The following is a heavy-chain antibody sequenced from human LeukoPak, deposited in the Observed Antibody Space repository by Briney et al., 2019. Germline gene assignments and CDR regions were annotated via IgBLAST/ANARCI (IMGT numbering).Heavy chain of an antibody. CDR2: INHSGST. D-gene: IGHD3-22*01. CDR1: GGSFSGYY. Sequence: PSETLSLTCAVYGGSFSGYYWSWIRQPPGKGLEWIGEINHSGSTNYNPSLKSRVTISVDTSKNQFSLKLSSVTAVDTAVYYCARWVIYDSSGYYFDYWGQGTLVTVSS. CDR3: ARWVIYDSSGYYFDY. J-gene: IGHJ4*02. V-gene: IGHV4-34*01.